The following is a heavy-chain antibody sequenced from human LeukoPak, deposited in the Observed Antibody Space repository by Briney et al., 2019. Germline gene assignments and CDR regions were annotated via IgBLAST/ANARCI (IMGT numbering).Heavy chain of an antibody. CDR2: IYSGGST. CDR3: AKDVAPHYYYYDSSGYYDY. J-gene: IGHJ4*02. Sequence: GGSLRLCCAASGFTVSSNYMSCVRQAPGKGLEWVSVIYSGGSTYYADSVKGRFTISRDNSKNTLYLQMNSLRAEDTAVYYCAKDVAPHYYYYDSSGYYDYWGQGTLVTVSS. CDR1: GFTVSSNY. D-gene: IGHD3-22*01. V-gene: IGHV3-53*01.